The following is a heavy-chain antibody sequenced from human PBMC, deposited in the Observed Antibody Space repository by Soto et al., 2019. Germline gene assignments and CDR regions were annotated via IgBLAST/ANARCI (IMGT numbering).Heavy chain of an antibody. V-gene: IGHV3-53*02. Sequence: DVQLVETGGELIQPGGSLRLSCAASGFTVSSEYMSWVRQAPGKGLEWISVIWSAGLIYYADSVGGRFTISRDISKNILYLEMTSRRADDTAVYYCAREAPMDVWGQGTTVTVSS. J-gene: IGHJ6*02. CDR2: IWSAGLI. CDR3: AREAPMDV. CDR1: GFTVSSEY.